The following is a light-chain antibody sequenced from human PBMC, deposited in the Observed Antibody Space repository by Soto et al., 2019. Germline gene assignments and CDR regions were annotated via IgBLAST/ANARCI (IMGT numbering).Light chain of an antibody. CDR3: RQLSTSPIT. V-gene: IGKV3-11*01. J-gene: IGKJ3*01. CDR1: QSVSSY. Sequence: DSVLTQSPATLSLSPGERATLSCRASQSVSSYLAWYQQKPGQAPRLLIYDASNRATGIPARFGGSGSGTDFTLTITRIETECFAVCYCRQLSTSPITVGHGT. CDR2: DAS.